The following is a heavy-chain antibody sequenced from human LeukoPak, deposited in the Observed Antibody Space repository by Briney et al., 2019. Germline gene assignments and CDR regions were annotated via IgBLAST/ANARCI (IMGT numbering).Heavy chain of an antibody. CDR3: AREAVTIFGVVRTQTTKLPHRFDP. CDR2: VDHEDGET. Sequence: ASVKVSCKVSGYTLTELSIHWVRQAPGKGLEWMGGVDHEDGETIYAQKFQGRVTMTEDTSTDIAYMELSSLRSEDTAVYYCAREAVTIFGVVRTQTTKLPHRFDPWGQGTLVTVSS. D-gene: IGHD3-3*01. V-gene: IGHV1-24*01. CDR1: GYTLTELS. J-gene: IGHJ5*02.